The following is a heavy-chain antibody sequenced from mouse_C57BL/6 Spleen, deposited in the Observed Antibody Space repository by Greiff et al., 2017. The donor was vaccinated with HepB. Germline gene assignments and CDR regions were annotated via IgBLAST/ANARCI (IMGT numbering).Heavy chain of an antibody. CDR2: IYPGDGDT. Sequence: VQLQESGPELVKPGASVKISCKASGYAFSSSWMNWVKQRPGKGLEWIGRIYPGDGDTNYNGKFKGKATLTADKSSSTAYMQLSSLTSEDSAVYFCARSLLRSKSMDYWGQGTSVTVSS. CDR1: GYAFSSSW. V-gene: IGHV1-82*01. D-gene: IGHD1-1*01. J-gene: IGHJ4*01. CDR3: ARSLLRSKSMDY.